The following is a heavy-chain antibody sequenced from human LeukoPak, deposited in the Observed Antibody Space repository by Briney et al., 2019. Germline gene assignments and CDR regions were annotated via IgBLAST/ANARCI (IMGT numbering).Heavy chain of an antibody. CDR2: IHTSGSV. CDR1: GGSISTYY. CDR3: AREGSMTARLFVSNDY. V-gene: IGHV4-4*07. J-gene: IGHJ4*02. D-gene: IGHD6-6*01. Sequence: PSETLSLTCTVSGGSISTYYWSWVRQPAGKGLEWIGRIHTSGSVDYNPSLKSRVTMSVDTSKNQFSLTLSSVTAADTAMYYCAREGSMTARLFVSNDYWGQGTLVTVSS.